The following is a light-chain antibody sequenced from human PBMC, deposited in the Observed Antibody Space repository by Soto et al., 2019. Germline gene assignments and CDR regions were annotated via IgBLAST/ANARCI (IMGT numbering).Light chain of an antibody. Sequence: EIVLTQSPGTLSLSPGERATLSCRARQSVSSSYVAWYQQKPGQAPRLLIYEASIRAIVIPDRFSGSGSGTDFTLTISGLEPEDVAVYHCQQDCSSPPTFGQGSKVEIK. CDR3: QQDCSSPPT. CDR1: QSVSSSY. CDR2: EAS. V-gene: IGKV3-20*01. J-gene: IGKJ1*01.